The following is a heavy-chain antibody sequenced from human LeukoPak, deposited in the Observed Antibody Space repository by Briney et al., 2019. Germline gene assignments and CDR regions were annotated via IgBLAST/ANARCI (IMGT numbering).Heavy chain of an antibody. CDR3: AKDVAAADYYYYGMDV. CDR1: GFTFSSYA. J-gene: IGHJ6*02. CDR2: ISGSGGST. V-gene: IGHV3-23*01. Sequence: PGGSLRLSCAAFGFTFSSYAMSWVRQAPGKGLEWVSAISGSGGSTYYADSVKGRFTISRDNSKNTLYLQMNSLRAEDTAVYYCAKDVAAADYYYYGMDVWGQGTTVTVSS. D-gene: IGHD6-13*01.